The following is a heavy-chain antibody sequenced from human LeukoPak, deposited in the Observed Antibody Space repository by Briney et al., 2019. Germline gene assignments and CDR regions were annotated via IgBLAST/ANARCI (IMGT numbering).Heavy chain of an antibody. V-gene: IGHV1-58*01. J-gene: IGHJ4*02. Sequence: ASVKVSCKASGFTFTSSAVQWVRQARGQRLEWIGRIVVGSGNTNYAQKFQERVTITRDMSTSTAYMELSSLRSEDTAVYYCAGDRGTLGYYYGSGSYPFDYWGQGTLVTVSS. CDR2: IVVGSGNT. CDR3: AGDRGTLGYYYGSGSYPFDY. CDR1: GFTFTSSA. D-gene: IGHD3-10*01.